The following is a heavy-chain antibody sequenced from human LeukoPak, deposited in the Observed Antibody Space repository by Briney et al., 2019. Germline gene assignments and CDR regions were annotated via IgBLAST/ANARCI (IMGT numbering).Heavy chain of an antibody. Sequence: GGSLRLSCAASGFTFRSYWMSWVRQAPGKGLEWVGRIKSKTDGGTTDYAAPVKGRFTISRDDSKNTLYLQMNSLKTEDTAVYYCTTLWFRELLFSSDYWGQGTLVTVSS. D-gene: IGHD3-10*01. CDR3: TTLWFRELLFSSDY. CDR2: IKSKTDGGTT. V-gene: IGHV3-15*01. CDR1: GFTFRSYW. J-gene: IGHJ4*02.